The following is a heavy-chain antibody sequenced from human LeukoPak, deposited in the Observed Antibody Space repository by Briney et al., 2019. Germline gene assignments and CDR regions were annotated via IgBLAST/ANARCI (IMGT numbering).Heavy chain of an antibody. CDR2: IYYSGST. CDR3: ARDFYHDY. CDR1: GCSISSSSYY. V-gene: IGHV4-39*07. J-gene: IGHJ4*02. D-gene: IGHD2-2*01. Sequence: PSETLSLTCTVSGCSISSSSYYWGWIRQPPGKGLEWIGSIYYSGSTNYNPSLQSRVTISIDTSKNQFSLKLTSVTAADTAVYYCARDFYHDYWGQGTLVTVSS.